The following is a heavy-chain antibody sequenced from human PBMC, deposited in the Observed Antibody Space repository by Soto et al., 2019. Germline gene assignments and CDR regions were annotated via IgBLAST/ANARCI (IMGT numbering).Heavy chain of an antibody. CDR3: ANYPRNRFGGGAYYFHY. V-gene: IGHV3-23*01. CDR1: GLSLGRYA. CDR2: ISGSSDRT. Sequence: GGSLRLSSAVSGLSLGRYAMGWDRHPPEKGLEWISAISGSSDRTYYADYVKGRFTISRDNSKNTLFLQMNSLRAEDTAVYYCANYPRNRFGGGAYYFHYSGQ. J-gene: IGHJ4*02. D-gene: IGHD3-10*01.